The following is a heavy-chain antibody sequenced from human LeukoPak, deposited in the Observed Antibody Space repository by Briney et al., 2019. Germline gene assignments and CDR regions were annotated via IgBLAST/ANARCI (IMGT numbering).Heavy chain of an antibody. CDR3: ARSIFGVVRYYYYYMDV. D-gene: IGHD3-3*01. V-gene: IGHV4-4*07. CDR2: IYTSGST. J-gene: IGHJ6*03. Sequence: SETLFLTCTVSGGSISSYYWSWIRQPAGKGLEWIGRIYTSGSTNYNPSLKSRVTMSVDTSKNQFSLKLSSVTAADTAVYYCARSIFGVVRYYYYYMDVWGKGTTVTVSS. CDR1: GGSISSYY.